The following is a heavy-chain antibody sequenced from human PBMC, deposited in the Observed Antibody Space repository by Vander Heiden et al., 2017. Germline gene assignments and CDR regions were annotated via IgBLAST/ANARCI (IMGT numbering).Heavy chain of an antibody. D-gene: IGHD4-17*01. CDR2: ISGGGRST. V-gene: IGHV3-23*01. J-gene: IGHJ4*02. Sequence: EVQLLESGGGLVQPGESLSLLCSASGFTFSSYAMSWVRQAPGKGLEWVSAISGGGRSTYYADSVKGRFTISRDNSKNTLYLQMNSLRPEDTAVYYCAKVWTTEIDYWGQGTLVTVSS. CDR3: AKVWTTEIDY. CDR1: GFTFSSYA.